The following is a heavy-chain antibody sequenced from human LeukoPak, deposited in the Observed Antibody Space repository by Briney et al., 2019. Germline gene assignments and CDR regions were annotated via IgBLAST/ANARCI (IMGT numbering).Heavy chain of an antibody. CDR2: ISSSSSYI. CDR3: ARDSGYSYGSAIYYYYYYMGV. Sequence: GGTLRLSCAASGFTFSGYSMNWVRQAPGKGLEWVSSISSSSSYIYYADSVKGRFTISRDNAKNSLYLQMNSLRAEDTAVYYCARDSGYSYGSAIYYYYYYMGVWGKGTTVTVSS. D-gene: IGHD5-18*01. J-gene: IGHJ6*03. V-gene: IGHV3-21*01. CDR1: GFTFSGYS.